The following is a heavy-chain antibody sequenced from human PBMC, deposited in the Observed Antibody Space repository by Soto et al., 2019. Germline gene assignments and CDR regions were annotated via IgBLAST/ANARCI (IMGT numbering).Heavy chain of an antibody. V-gene: IGHV4-39*01. CDR2: IYYSGST. D-gene: IGHD5-18*01. Sequence: SETLSLTCTVSGGSISSISYYWGWIRQPPGKGLEWIGSIYYSGSTYYNPSLKSRVTISVDTSKNQFSLKLSSVTAADTAVYYCARGYSYGLINYYYGMDVWGQGTTVTVSS. J-gene: IGHJ6*02. CDR1: GGSISSISYY. CDR3: ARGYSYGLINYYYGMDV.